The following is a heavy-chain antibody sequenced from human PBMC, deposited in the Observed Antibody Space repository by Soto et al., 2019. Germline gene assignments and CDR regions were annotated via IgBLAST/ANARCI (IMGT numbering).Heavy chain of an antibody. D-gene: IGHD2-21*01. Sequence: SETLSLTCTVSGGSISSYYWSWIRQPPGKGLEWIGYIYYSGSTNYNPSLKSRVTMSVDTSKNQFSLKLNSVTAADTAVYYCARSMFYYYYYMDVWGTGTAVTVSS. CDR2: IYYSGST. J-gene: IGHJ6*03. CDR3: ARSMFYYYYYMDV. V-gene: IGHV4-59*08. CDR1: GGSISSYY.